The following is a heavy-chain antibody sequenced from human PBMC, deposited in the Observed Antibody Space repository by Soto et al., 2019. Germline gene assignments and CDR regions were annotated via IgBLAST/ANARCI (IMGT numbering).Heavy chain of an antibody. V-gene: IGHV3-21*01. CDR1: GFIVTSYT. CDR3: ARESEDLTSNFDY. CDR2: ISSSRSNYE. Sequence: GGSLRLSCAASGFIVTSYTMTWVRQAPGKGLEWVSSISSSRSNYEYYADTVKGRFTISTDSAQNSLYLQMNSLRAEDTAVYYCARESEDLTSNFDYWGQGTLVTVSS. J-gene: IGHJ4*02.